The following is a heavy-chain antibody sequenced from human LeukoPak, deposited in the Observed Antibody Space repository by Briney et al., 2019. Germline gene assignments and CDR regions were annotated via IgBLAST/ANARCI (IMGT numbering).Heavy chain of an antibody. Sequence: PSETLSLTCTVSGGSISSYYWSWIRQPPGKGLEWIGYIYYSGSTNYNPSLKSRVTISVDTSKNQFSLKLSSVTAADTAVYYCARGFEGYYGSGSYYLFDYWGQGTLVTVSS. CDR3: ARGFEGYYGSGSYYLFDY. J-gene: IGHJ4*02. V-gene: IGHV4-59*01. CDR2: IYYSGST. D-gene: IGHD3-10*01. CDR1: GGSISSYY.